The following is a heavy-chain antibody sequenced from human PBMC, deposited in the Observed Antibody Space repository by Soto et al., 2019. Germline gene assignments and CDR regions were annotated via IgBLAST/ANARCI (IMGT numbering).Heavy chain of an antibody. J-gene: IGHJ4*02. V-gene: IGHV1-18*01. CDR2: ISAHNVNT. D-gene: IGHD1-1*01. Sequence: QFNLVQSGAEVKKPGASVKVSCKASGYTFTSYGITWVRQAPGQGLEWMGWISAHNVNTDYAQRLQGRVIVTRDTSTSPAYMELRSLRSDDTAVYYCARGRYGDYWGQGALVTVSS. CDR3: ARGRYGDY. CDR1: GYTFTSYG.